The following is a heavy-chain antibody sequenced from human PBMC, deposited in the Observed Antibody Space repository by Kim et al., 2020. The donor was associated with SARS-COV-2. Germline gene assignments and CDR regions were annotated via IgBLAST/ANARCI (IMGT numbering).Heavy chain of an antibody. CDR1: GGSISSSSYY. D-gene: IGHD4-17*01. V-gene: IGHV4-39*01. CDR3: ARRDYGDLYYFDY. CDR2: IYYSGST. J-gene: IGHJ4*02. Sequence: SETLSLTCTVSGGSISSSSYYWGWIRQPPGKGLEWIGSIYYSGSTYYNPSLKSRVTISVDTTKNQFSLKLSSVTAADTAVYYCARRDYGDLYYFDYWGQGTLVTVSS.